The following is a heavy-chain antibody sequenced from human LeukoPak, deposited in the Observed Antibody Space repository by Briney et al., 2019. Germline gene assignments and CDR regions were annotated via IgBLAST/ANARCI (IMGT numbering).Heavy chain of an antibody. CDR2: INPSSGGT. D-gene: IGHD3-10*01. V-gene: IGHV1-46*01. Sequence: ASVKVSFKASGYKFTSYYMHWVRQAPGQGLEWMGIINPSSGGTTYAQKFQGRVTMTRDTSTSTVYMDLSGLRSEDTAVYYCARDLYYGSGAYYNGWDYWGQGTLVTVSS. CDR3: ARDLYYGSGAYYNGWDY. CDR1: GYKFTSYY. J-gene: IGHJ4*02.